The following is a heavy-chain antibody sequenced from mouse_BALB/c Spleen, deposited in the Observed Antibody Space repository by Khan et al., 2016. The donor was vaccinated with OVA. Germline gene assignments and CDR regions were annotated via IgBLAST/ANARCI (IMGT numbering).Heavy chain of an antibody. CDR1: GYTFRNNG. CDR3: ARVGYNGTMDS. CDR2: INTYTGDP. V-gene: IGHV9-3-1*01. D-gene: IGHD2-14*01. Sequence: LVESGPELKKPGETVKISCKASGYTFRNNGMNWVKQTPGKGLKWMGWINTYTGDPTYADDFKGRFAFSLETSADTAYLQINNLKNEDTATXFCARVGYNGTMDSWGQGTSVTVSS. J-gene: IGHJ4*01.